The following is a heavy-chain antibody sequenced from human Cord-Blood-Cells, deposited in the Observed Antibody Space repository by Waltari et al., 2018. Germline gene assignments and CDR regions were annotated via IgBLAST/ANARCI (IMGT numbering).Heavy chain of an antibody. J-gene: IGHJ5*02. CDR3: ARESVLHNWFDP. Sequence: EVQLVESGGGLVKPGGSLRLSCAASGFTLSSYSMNWVRQAPVKGMNGVSSIGIISSYIYYADSLKGLFTISRDNAKNSLYLQMNGLRAEDTAVYYCARESVLHNWFDPWGQGTLFTVSS. D-gene: IGHD3-10*01. CDR1: GFTLSSYS. V-gene: IGHV3-21*01. CDR2: IGIISSYI.